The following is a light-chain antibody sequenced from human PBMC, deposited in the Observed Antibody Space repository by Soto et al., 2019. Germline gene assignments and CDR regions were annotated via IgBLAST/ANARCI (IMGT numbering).Light chain of an antibody. Sequence: AIQMTQSPSSLSASVGDRVTITCRASQDIRNDLALYQQKPGKAPKLLIYVASSVRSGVPTRFSGSGSGTAFTPTIYSRQPEDFATYYCLQNYNFPCTFGQGTNVEIK. CDR3: LQNYNFPCT. CDR1: QDIRND. V-gene: IGKV1-6*01. J-gene: IGKJ1*01. CDR2: VAS.